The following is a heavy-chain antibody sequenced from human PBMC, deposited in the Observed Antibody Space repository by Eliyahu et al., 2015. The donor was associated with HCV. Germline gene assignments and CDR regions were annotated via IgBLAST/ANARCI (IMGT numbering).Heavy chain of an antibody. V-gene: IGHV3-21*01. D-gene: IGHD3-22*01. CDR3: ARDPAAPGHYDSSGYYEFAAGHFDY. Sequence: YSMNWVRQAPGKGLEWVSSISSSSSYIYYADSVKGRFTISRDNAKNSLYLQMNSLRAEDTAVYYCARDPAAPGHYDSSGYYEFAAGHFDYWGQGTLVTVSS. CDR2: ISSSSSYI. J-gene: IGHJ4*02. CDR1: YS.